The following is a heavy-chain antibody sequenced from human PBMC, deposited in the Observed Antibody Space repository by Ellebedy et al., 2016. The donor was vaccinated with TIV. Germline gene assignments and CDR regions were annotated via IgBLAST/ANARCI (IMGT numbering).Heavy chain of an antibody. D-gene: IGHD6-13*01. CDR3: ANLGGLAASATNGVAFDI. Sequence: GESLKISCAASGFTFSSYDMHRVRQATGKGLGWVSAIGTAGDTYYPGSVKGLFTISRENAKNSLYLQMNSLRAEDTAVYYCANLGGLAASATNGVAFDIWGQGTIVTVSS. CDR1: GFTFSSYD. J-gene: IGHJ3*02. V-gene: IGHV3-13*01. CDR2: IGTAGDT.